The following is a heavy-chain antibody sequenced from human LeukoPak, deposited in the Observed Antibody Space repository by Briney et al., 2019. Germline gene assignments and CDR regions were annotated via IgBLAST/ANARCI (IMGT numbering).Heavy chain of an antibody. V-gene: IGHV3-23*01. CDR3: VSFYETY. Sequence: GSLRLSCAASGFTFSSYAMSWVRQAPGKGLEWVSAISGSGGSTYYADSVKGRFTISKDNAKNTVYLQMNNLRAEDTAVYYCVSFYETYWGRGTLVTVSS. CDR2: ISGSGGST. CDR1: GFTFSSYA. J-gene: IGHJ4*02. D-gene: IGHD2/OR15-2a*01.